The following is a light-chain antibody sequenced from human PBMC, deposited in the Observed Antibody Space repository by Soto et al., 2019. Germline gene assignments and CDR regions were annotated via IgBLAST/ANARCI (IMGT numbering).Light chain of an antibody. CDR3: QQRSNRPRFT. Sequence: EIVLTQSPATLSLSPGERATLSCRASQSVDNYLAWYQQKPGQAPRLLIYDVSNRATGTPARFSGSGSGTDFTLSISSLAPEDFAVSYCQQRSNRPRFTFGPGTKVDIK. CDR2: DVS. V-gene: IGKV3-11*01. CDR1: QSVDNY. J-gene: IGKJ3*01.